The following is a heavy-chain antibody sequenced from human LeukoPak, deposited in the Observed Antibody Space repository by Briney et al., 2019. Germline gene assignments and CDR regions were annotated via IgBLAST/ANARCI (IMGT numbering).Heavy chain of an antibody. CDR1: GFTVSSNY. D-gene: IGHD2-2*01. J-gene: IGHJ4*02. CDR3: ARNGYCSSTSCWNFDY. V-gene: IGHV3-21*01. Sequence: GGSLRLSCAASGFTVSSNYMSWVRQAPGKGLEWVSSISSSSSYIYYADTVKGRFTISRDNAKNSLYLQMNSLRAEDTAVYYCARNGYCSSTSCWNFDYWGQGTLVTVSS. CDR2: ISSSSSYI.